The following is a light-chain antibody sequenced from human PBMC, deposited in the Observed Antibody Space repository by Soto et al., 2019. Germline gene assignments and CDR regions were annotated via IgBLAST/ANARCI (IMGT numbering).Light chain of an antibody. J-gene: IGLJ1*01. CDR3: CSLTTSHTYV. CDR1: SSDIGHYDY. Sequence: SARTQPGSVSVSPGLSITISCTGTSSDIGHYDYVSWYQQHPGKAPKLMIYRVTYRPSGVSNRYSGSKSGNSASLTISGLQADDEADYYCCSLTTSHTYVFGSGTK. CDR2: RVT. V-gene: IGLV2-14*03.